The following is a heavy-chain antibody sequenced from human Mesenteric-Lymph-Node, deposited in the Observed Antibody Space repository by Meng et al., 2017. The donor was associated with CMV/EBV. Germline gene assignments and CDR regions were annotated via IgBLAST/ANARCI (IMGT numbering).Heavy chain of an antibody. V-gene: IGHV4-59*01. Sequence: GSLRLSCTVSGGSISTYYWSWIRQPTGKGLEWIGNIYYSGSTNYNPSLKSRVTISIDTSKNQFSLKLSSVTAADTAVYFCARDVCSSVNCYNYFNYWGQGTLVTVSS. J-gene: IGHJ4*02. CDR2: IYYSGST. CDR3: ARDVCSSVNCYNYFNY. CDR1: GGSISTYY. D-gene: IGHD2-2*02.